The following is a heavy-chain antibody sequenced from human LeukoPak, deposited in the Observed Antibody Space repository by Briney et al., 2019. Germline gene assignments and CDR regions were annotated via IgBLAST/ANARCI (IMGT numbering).Heavy chain of an antibody. CDR2: IYYSGST. CDR3: ARVRLTVAYKPHWYFDL. Sequence: PSETLSLTCTVSGGSINSYYWSWIRQPPGKGLEWIGYIYYSGSTNYNPSLKSRVTISVDTSKNQFSLKLSSVTAADTAVYYCARVRLTVAYKPHWYFDLWGRGTLVTVSS. D-gene: IGHD6-19*01. CDR1: GGSINSYY. V-gene: IGHV4-59*08. J-gene: IGHJ2*01.